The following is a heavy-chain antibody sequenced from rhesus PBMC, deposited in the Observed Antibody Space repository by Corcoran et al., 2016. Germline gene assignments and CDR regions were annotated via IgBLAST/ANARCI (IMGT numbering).Heavy chain of an antibody. CDR2: IYGSSTST. CDR3: ARSIAAAVFDY. V-gene: IGHV4S10*01. J-gene: IGHJ4*01. CDR1: GGSISDSYR. Sequence: QVQLQESGPGLVKPSETLSLTCAVSGGSISDSYRWRWLRQPPGKGLEWIGYIYGSSTSTNYNPSLKSRVTISKDTSKNQFSLKLSAVTAADTAVYYCARSIAAAVFDYWGQGVLVTVSS. D-gene: IGHD6-25*01.